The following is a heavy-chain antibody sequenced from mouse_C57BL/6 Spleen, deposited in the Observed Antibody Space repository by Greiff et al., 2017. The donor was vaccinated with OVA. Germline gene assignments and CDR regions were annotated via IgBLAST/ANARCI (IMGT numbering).Heavy chain of an antibody. CDR2: IYPGSGST. J-gene: IGHJ1*03. V-gene: IGHV1-55*01. Sequence: VKLQQPGAELVKPGASVKMSCKASGYTFTSYWITWVKQRPGQGLEWIGAIYPGSGSTNYNEKFKSKATLTVDPSSSTAYMQLSSLTSEDSAVYYCARAGFTTVEYFDVWGTGTTVTVSS. CDR3: ARAGFTTVEYFDV. D-gene: IGHD1-1*01. CDR1: GYTFTSYW.